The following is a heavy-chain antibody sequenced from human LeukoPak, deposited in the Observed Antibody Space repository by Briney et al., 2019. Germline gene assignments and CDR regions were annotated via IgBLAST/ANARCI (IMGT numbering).Heavy chain of an antibody. V-gene: IGHV3-48*04. CDR2: ISSSSSMI. CDR1: GFTFSSYS. CDR3: ARGGYERSLAN. Sequence: GGSLRLSCAASGFTFSSYSMNWVRQAPGKGLEWVSYISSSSSMISYADSVKGRFTVSRDNAKNSLYLQMNSLRAEDTAVYYCARGGYERSLANWGQGTLVTVSS. D-gene: IGHD5-12*01. J-gene: IGHJ4*02.